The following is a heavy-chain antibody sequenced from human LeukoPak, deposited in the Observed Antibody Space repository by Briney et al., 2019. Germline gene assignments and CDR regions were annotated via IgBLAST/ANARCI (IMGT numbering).Heavy chain of an antibody. CDR2: INTHDGAT. CDR3: AKRMNDFWSGHNYGMDV. CDR1: GFTFTNYA. D-gene: IGHD3-3*01. Sequence: GGSLRLSCVASGFTFTNYAMNWVRQAPGKGLEWVSAINTHDGATQYADSVKGRFTISRDNSKNTVSLQMNSLRAEDTAVYYCAKRMNDFWSGHNYGMDVWGQGTTVTVSS. J-gene: IGHJ6*02. V-gene: IGHV3-23*01.